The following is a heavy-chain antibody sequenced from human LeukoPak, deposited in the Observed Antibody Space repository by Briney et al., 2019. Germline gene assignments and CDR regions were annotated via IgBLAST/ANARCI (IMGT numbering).Heavy chain of an antibody. Sequence: SETLPLTCTVSGGSISSYYWSWIRQPPGKGLEWIGYIYYSGSTNYNPSLKSRVTISVDTSKNQFSLKLSSVTAADTAVYYCAREGSSGYYYGGFDYWGQGTLVTVSS. CDR1: GGSISSYY. J-gene: IGHJ4*02. D-gene: IGHD3-22*01. CDR3: AREGSSGYYYGGFDY. CDR2: IYYSGST. V-gene: IGHV4-59*01.